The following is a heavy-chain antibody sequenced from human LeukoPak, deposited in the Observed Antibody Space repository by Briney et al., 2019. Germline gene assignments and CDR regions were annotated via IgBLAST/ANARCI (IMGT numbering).Heavy chain of an antibody. D-gene: IGHD2-21*02. Sequence: PGGSLRLSCAASGFTFSSYWMHWVRQAPGKGLVWVSRINSDGSSTIYADSVKGRFTISRDNAKNTLYLQMNSLRAEDTAVYYCARGGLSAYCGGDCYTFDYWAREPWSPSPQ. J-gene: IGHJ4*02. CDR2: INSDGSST. CDR3: ARGGLSAYCGGDCYTFDY. CDR1: GFTFSSYW. V-gene: IGHV3-74*01.